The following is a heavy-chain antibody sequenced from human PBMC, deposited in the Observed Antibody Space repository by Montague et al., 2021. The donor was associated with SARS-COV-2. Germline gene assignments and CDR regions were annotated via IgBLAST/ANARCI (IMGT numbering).Heavy chain of an antibody. J-gene: IGHJ4*02. CDR3: AGDDFRWDFDC. CDR1: GGSFSGWY. V-gene: IGHV4-59*10. Sequence: SETLSLTCAVYGGSFSGWYWSWVRQPPGKGLEWIGRIYTTGSTNYNPSLKSRLTISLDTSKNQFSLKLSSVTAADTAVYYCAGDDFRWDFDCWGQGTLVTVSS. CDR2: IYTTGST. D-gene: IGHD2/OR15-2a*01.